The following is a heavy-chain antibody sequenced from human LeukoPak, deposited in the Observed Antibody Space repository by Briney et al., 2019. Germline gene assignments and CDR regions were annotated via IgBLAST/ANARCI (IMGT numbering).Heavy chain of an antibody. V-gene: IGHV3-30*02. CDR2: IRYDGSNK. CDR3: AKFSGTIETIDY. J-gene: IGHJ4*02. D-gene: IGHD1-1*01. CDR1: GFPFSSYA. Sequence: GGSLRLSCAASGFPFSSYAMHWVRQAPGKGLEWVAFIRYDGSNKYYADSVKGGFTISRDNSKNTLYLQMNSLRAEDTAVYYCAKFSGTIETIDYWGQGTLVTVSS.